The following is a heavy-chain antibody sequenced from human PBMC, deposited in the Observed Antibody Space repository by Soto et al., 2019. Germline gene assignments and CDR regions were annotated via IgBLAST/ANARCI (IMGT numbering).Heavy chain of an antibody. CDR2: ISYDGSNK. J-gene: IGHJ4*02. CDR1: GFTFSSYA. Sequence: QVQLVESGGGVVQPGWSLRLSCAASGFTFSSYAMHWVRQAPGKGLEWVAVISYDGSNKIYAESVKGRFTISRDNSKNTLHLQMNRLRAEDTAVYYCARRRLVGATSWAGLQYWGQGTLVTVSS. V-gene: IGHV3-30-3*01. CDR3: ARRRLVGATSWAGLQY. D-gene: IGHD1-26*01.